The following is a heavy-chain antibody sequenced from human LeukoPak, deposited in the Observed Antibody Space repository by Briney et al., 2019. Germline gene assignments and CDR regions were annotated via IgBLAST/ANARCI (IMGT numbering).Heavy chain of an antibody. CDR2: MNPNSGNT. CDR3: ARDFPSYDAFDI. Sequence: APVKVSCKASGYTFTSYDINWVRKATGQGLEWMEWMNPNSGNTGYAQKFQGRVTMTRNTSISTAYMELSSLRSEDTAVYYCARDFPSYDAFDIWGQGTMVTVSS. J-gene: IGHJ3*02. V-gene: IGHV1-8*01. CDR1: GYTFTSYD.